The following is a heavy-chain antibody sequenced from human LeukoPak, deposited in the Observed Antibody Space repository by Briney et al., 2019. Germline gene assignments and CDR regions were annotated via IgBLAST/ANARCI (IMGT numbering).Heavy chain of an antibody. CDR3: ARDRLQLQS. CDR1: GGSINNYY. Sequence: SETLSLTCTVSGGSINNYYWNWIRQPPGKGLEWVGYIYYTGNTNYNPSLKSRVTISVDTSKNQFSLKLSSVTAADTAVYYCARDRLQLQSWGQGTLVTVSS. CDR2: IYYTGNT. V-gene: IGHV4-59*01. J-gene: IGHJ5*02. D-gene: IGHD5-24*01.